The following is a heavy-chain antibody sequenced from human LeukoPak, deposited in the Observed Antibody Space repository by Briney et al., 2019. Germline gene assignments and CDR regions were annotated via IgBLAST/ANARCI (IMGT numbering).Heavy chain of an antibody. CDR3: ARDYGSGSYYWFDP. D-gene: IGHD3-10*01. V-gene: IGHV4-61*02. Sequence: PSETLSPTRTVSGGSISSGSYYWSWIRQPAGKGLEWIGRIYTSGSTNYNPSLKSRVTISVDTSKNQFSLKLSSVTAADTAVYCCARDYGSGSYYWFDPWGQGTLVTVSS. J-gene: IGHJ5*02. CDR1: GGSISSGSYY. CDR2: IYTSGST.